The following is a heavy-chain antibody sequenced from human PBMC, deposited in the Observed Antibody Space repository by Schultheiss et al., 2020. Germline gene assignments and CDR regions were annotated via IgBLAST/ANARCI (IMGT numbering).Heavy chain of an antibody. Sequence: GGSLRLSCAASGFTFSSYGMHWVRQAPGKGLEWVAVIYSGGSTYYADSVKGRFTISRDNSKNTLYLQMNSLRAEDTAVYYCAKVVVMLFVDYWGQGTLVTVSS. CDR1: GFTFSSYG. D-gene: IGHD3/OR15-3a*01. CDR2: IYSGGST. CDR3: AKVVVMLFVDY. J-gene: IGHJ4*02. V-gene: IGHV3-NL1*01.